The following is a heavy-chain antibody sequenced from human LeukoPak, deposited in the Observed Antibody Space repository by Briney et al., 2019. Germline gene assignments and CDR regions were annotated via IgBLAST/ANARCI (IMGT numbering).Heavy chain of an antibody. D-gene: IGHD6-13*01. CDR3: ATAYSSSWSTFDY. CDR2: IYPGDSDT. CDR1: GYSFTSYW. V-gene: IGHV5-51*01. J-gene: IGHJ4*02. Sequence: GESLKISCKGSGYSFTSYWIGWVRQMPGKGLEWMGIIYPGDSDTRYSPSFQGQVTISADKSISTAYLQWSSLKASDTAMYYCATAYSSSWSTFDYWGQGTLVTVSS.